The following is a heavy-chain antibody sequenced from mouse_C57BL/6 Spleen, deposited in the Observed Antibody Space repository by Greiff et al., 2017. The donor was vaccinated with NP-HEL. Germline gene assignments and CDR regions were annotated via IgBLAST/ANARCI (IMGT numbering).Heavy chain of an antibody. CDR2: IYPSDSET. V-gene: IGHV1-61*01. J-gene: IGHJ2*01. Sequence: QVHVKQPGAELVRPGSSVKLSCKASGYTFTSYWMAWVKQRPGQGLEWIGNIYPSDSETHYNQKFKDKATLTVNKSSTTAYLPLSSLTSEDSAVYYCARSNGWDRSYFDYWGQGTTLTVSS. CDR3: ARSNGWDRSYFDY. D-gene: IGHD4-1*01. CDR1: GYTFTSYW.